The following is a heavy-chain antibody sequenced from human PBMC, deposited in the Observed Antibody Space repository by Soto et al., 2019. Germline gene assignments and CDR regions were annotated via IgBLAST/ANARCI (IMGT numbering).Heavy chain of an antibody. CDR1: GGSITSDGYY. J-gene: IGHJ4*02. CDR2: IDYSGTT. Sequence: QVQLQESGPGLVMPSQTLSLTCTVSGGSITSDGYYWSCIRQQPGKGLEWIGYIDYSGTTYYNPALRSRVTISLDRSKTQFSLKLSSVTAADTAVYYCAREEIAKQVVRWGQGTLVTVSS. V-gene: IGHV4-31*03. CDR3: AREEIAKQVVR. D-gene: IGHD3-10*01.